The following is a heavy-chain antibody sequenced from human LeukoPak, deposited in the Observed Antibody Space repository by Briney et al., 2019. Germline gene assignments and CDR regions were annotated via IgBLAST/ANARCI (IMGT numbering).Heavy chain of an antibody. CDR3: ARADCSSSSCYTVSY. J-gene: IGHJ4*02. CDR2: ISSDEGST. D-gene: IGHD2-2*02. Sequence: GGSLRLSCAASGFTFNSYAMQWVRQAPGKGLEYVSGISSDEGSTYYANSVKGRFIISRDNSKNTVYLQMGSLRAEDMAVYYCARADCSSSSCYTVSYWGQGTLVTVSS. CDR1: GFTFNSYA. V-gene: IGHV3-64*01.